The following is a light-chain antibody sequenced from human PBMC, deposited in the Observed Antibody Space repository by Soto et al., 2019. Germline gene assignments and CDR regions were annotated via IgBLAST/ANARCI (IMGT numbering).Light chain of an antibody. CDR1: QSISSL. CDR2: KAS. Sequence: DIQMTQSPSTLSASVGDRVIITCRASQSISSLLAWYQQKPGRAPTLLIYKASTLESGVPSRLSGSGSGTEFSLTISSLQPDDFATYYCQQYNSYPLTFGQGTRLEIK. J-gene: IGKJ5*01. CDR3: QQYNSYPLT. V-gene: IGKV1-5*03.